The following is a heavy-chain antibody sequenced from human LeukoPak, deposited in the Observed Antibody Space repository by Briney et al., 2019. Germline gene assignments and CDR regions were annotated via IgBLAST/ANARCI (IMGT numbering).Heavy chain of an antibody. D-gene: IGHD6-19*01. Sequence: SETLSLTCTVSGGSISSGGYYWSWIRQHPGKGLEWIGYIYYSGSTYYNPSLKSRVTISVDTSKNQFSLKLSSVTAADTAVYYCARGRRRGQWLNWFDPWGQGTLVTVSS. V-gene: IGHV4-31*03. CDR3: ARGRRRGQWLNWFDP. CDR2: IYYSGST. CDR1: GGSISSGGYY. J-gene: IGHJ5*02.